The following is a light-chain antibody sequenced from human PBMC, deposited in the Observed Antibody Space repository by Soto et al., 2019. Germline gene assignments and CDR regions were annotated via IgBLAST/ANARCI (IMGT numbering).Light chain of an antibody. V-gene: IGLV2-14*01. Sequence: QSALTQPASVSGSPGQSITISCTGTTSDIGGYNYVSWYQQYPGKAPKLIIYEVRNRPSGVSNRFSASKSVNTASLTISGLQAEDEAVYYCYSYTGSDTVIFGGGTKLTVL. J-gene: IGLJ2*01. CDR1: TSDIGGYNY. CDR2: EVR. CDR3: YSYTGSDTVI.